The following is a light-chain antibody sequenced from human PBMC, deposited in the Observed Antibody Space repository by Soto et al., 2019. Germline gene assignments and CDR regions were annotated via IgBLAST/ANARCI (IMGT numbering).Light chain of an antibody. Sequence: DIQMTQSPSSLSASVGGRVTMTCRASQSINNYLNWYQKKPGKAPKLLIYAASSLQSGVPSRFSGSGSGTDFTLTICSLEPEDIATYYCQQTYCVSYTFGQGTKVE. V-gene: IGKV1-39*01. J-gene: IGKJ2*01. CDR3: QQTYCVSYT. CDR1: QSINNY. CDR2: AAS.